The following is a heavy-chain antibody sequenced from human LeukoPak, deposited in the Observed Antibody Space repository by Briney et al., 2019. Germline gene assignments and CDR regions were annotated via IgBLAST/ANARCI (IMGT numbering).Heavy chain of an antibody. J-gene: IGHJ4*02. CDR1: SGSISSYY. Sequence: PSETLSLTCTVSSGSISSYYWSWIRQPPGKGLEWIGYIYYSGSTNYNPSLKSRVTISVDTSKNQFSLKLSSVTAADTAVYYCARGDGWYENWGQGTLVTVSS. V-gene: IGHV4-59*01. CDR2: IYYSGST. D-gene: IGHD6-19*01. CDR3: ARGDGWYEN.